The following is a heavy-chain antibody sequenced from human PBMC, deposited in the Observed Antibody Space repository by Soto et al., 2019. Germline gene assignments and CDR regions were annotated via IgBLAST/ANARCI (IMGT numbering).Heavy chain of an antibody. Sequence: GESLKISCQGSGYNFTNNWIGWVRQMSGTGLEWMGIISPGDSDSRYSPSFQGQVTISADKSISSDYLQWSRLKASDTAMYYCAKDYLRWAQPWGQGTLVTV. V-gene: IGHV5-51*01. CDR1: GYNFTNNW. CDR2: ISPGDSDS. D-gene: IGHD1-26*01. J-gene: IGHJ5*02. CDR3: AKDYLRWAQP.